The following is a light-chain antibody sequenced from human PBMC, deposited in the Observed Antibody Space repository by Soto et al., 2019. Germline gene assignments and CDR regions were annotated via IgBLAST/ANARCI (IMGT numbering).Light chain of an antibody. CDR2: MNN. CDR1: SSNIGSTT. CDR3: ASLDDSLKGVV. Sequence: QSVLTQPPSASGTPGPRGTISCSGSSSNIGSTTVNWYQQLPGPAHKLLIYMNNQRPSEVPDRFSRSKSGNSASLAIRGRQSEAAADYYCASLDDSLKGVVFGGGTQLTVL. V-gene: IGLV1-44*01. J-gene: IGLJ2*01.